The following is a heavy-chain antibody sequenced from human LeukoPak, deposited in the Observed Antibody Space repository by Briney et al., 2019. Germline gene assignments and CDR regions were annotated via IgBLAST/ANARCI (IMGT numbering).Heavy chain of an antibody. CDR1: GGTFSSYA. J-gene: IGHJ4*02. D-gene: IGHD3-16*01. Sequence: ASVKVPCKASGGTFSSYAISWVRQAPGQRLEWMGRIIPILGIANYAQKFQGRVTITADKSTSTAYMELSSLRSEDTAVYYCARGGEYFDYWGQGTLVTVSS. CDR3: ARGGEYFDY. V-gene: IGHV1-69*04. CDR2: IIPILGIA.